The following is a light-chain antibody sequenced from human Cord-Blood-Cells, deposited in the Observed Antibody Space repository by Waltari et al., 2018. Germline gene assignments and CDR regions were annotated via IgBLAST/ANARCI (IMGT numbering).Light chain of an antibody. J-gene: IGLJ3*02. V-gene: IGLV2-23*02. CDR1: SSDVGSYNL. CDR3: CSYAGSRV. Sequence: QSALTPPASVSASPGQSITISCTGTSSDVGSYNLVSWYQQHPGKAPKLMIYEVSKRPSGVSNRFSGSKSGNTASLTISGLQAEDEADYYCCSYAGSRVFGGGTKLTVL. CDR2: EVS.